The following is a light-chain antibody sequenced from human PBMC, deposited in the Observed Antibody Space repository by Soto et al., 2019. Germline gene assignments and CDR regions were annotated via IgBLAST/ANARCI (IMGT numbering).Light chain of an antibody. CDR3: QQYTDWPRT. J-gene: IGKJ1*01. CDR1: QSVSGN. Sequence: EIVMTQSPATLSVSPGERATRSCRASQSVSGNLAWYQQKPGQAPRLLIYGAPTRATGIPVRFSGRGSGTAFPLTISPLQSEGFAVYDGQQYTDWPRTFGQGTKVEIK. V-gene: IGKV3-15*01. CDR2: GAP.